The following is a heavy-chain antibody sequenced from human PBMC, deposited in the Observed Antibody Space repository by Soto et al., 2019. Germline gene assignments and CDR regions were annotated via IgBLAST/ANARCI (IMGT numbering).Heavy chain of an antibody. CDR2: IYSGGST. CDR1: GFTVSSNY. V-gene: IGHV3-53*02. D-gene: IGHD5-12*01. CDR3: ASVGGYSGYDSYYYYGMDV. J-gene: IGHJ6*02. Sequence: VQLVETGGGLIQPGGSLRLSCAASGFTVSSNYMSWVRQAPGKGLEWVSVIYSGGSTYYADSVKGRFTISRDNSKNTLYVQMNSLRAEDTAVYYCASVGGYSGYDSYYYYGMDVWGQGTTVTVSS.